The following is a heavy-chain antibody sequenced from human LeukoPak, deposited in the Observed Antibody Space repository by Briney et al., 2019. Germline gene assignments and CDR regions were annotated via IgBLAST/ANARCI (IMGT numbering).Heavy chain of an antibody. D-gene: IGHD1-26*01. Sequence: GGSLRLSCAASGFTFSDYHMSWIRQAPGKGLEWVSYISSSSSYTNYADSVKGRFTISRDNAKNSLYLQMNSLRAEDTAVYYCARGGSPGATIDYWGQGTLVTVSS. J-gene: IGHJ4*02. V-gene: IGHV3-11*05. CDR1: GFTFSDYH. CDR2: ISSSSSYT. CDR3: ARGGSPGATIDY.